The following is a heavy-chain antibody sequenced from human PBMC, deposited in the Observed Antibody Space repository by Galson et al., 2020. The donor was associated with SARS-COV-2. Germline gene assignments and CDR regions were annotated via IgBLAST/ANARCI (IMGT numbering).Heavy chain of an antibody. D-gene: IGHD3-10*01. Sequence: AGSLSLSCTASGYTFSSYAMHWFRQAPGKGLEGVAVISYDGSNKYYADSVKGRFTISRDNSKNTLYLQMNSLRAEYTAVYYCAREDPFVAFYIGGQGRMVTVSS. CDR1: GYTFSSYA. CDR3: AREDPFVAFYI. J-gene: IGHJ3*02. CDR2: ISYDGSNK. V-gene: IGHV3-30*04.